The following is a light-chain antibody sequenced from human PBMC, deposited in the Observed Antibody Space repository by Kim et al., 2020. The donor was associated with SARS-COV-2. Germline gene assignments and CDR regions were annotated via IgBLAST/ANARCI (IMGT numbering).Light chain of an antibody. Sequence: GQRVTISCSGSSSNIGSNYVYWYQRLPGTAPNLLIYRNNQRPSGVPDRFSGSKSGTSASLAISGLRSEDEADYYCAAWDDNLSGWVFGGGTQLTVL. CDR3: AAWDDNLSGWV. J-gene: IGLJ3*02. V-gene: IGLV1-47*01. CDR1: SSNIGSNY. CDR2: RNN.